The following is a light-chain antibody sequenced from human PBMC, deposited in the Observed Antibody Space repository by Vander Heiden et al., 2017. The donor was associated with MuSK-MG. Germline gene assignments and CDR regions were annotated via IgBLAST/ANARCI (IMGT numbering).Light chain of an antibody. J-gene: IGKJ2*01. CDR2: AAS. CDR1: QSISSH. Sequence: DIQMTQFPSSLSASVGDRVTITCRASQSISSHLHWYQQKPGKAPKLLIYAASSLQSGVPSRFSGSGSVTAFTLTIRRLQPQDFATYYFQQSDSTPYTFGQGTKLXIK. CDR3: QQSDSTPYT. V-gene: IGKV1-39*01.